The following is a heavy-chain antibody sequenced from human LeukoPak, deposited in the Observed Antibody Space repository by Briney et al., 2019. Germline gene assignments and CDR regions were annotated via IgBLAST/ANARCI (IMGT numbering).Heavy chain of an antibody. CDR2: IKEDGSEK. CDR3: AKEQLDIVVVPARSSSFHYHYYMDV. D-gene: IGHD2-2*01. V-gene: IGHV3-7*01. J-gene: IGHJ6*03. CDR1: GFTFSSYW. Sequence: PGGSLRLSCAASGFTFSSYWMSWVRQAPGKGLEWVANIKEDGSEKYYVDSVKGRFTISRDNAKNSLYLQMNSLRAEDTAVYYCAKEQLDIVVVPARSSSFHYHYYMDVWGKGTTVTISS.